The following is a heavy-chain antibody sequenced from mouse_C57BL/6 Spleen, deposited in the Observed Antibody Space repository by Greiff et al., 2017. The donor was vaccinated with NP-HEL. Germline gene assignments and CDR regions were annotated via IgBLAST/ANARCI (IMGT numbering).Heavy chain of an antibody. CDR2: IDPEDGET. V-gene: IGHV14-2*01. J-gene: IGHJ1*03. Sequence: EVKLMESGAELVKPGASVKLSCTASGFNIKDYYMHWVKQRTEQGLEWIGRIDPEDGETKYAPKFQGKATITADTSSNTADLQLSSLTSEDTAVYYCARTTVVDWYFDVWGTGTTVTVSS. D-gene: IGHD1-1*01. CDR1: GFNIKDYY. CDR3: ARTTVVDWYFDV.